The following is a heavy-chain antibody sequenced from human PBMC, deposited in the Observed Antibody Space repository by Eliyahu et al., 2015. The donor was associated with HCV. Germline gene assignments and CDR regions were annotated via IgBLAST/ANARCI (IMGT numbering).Heavy chain of an antibody. CDR2: IRSKTXGXTI. CDR3: TTEAYAAHKF. V-gene: IGHV3-15*01. CDR1: GFTFSNAW. Sequence: EVQLVESGGGLVKPGGSLRLSCAASGFTFSNAWMTWVRQAPGKGLEWVGHIRSKTXGXTIDYAAPVKGRFIISRDDSKNTLFLDMNSLRSEDTAVYYCTTEAYAAHKFWGQGTLVTVSS. J-gene: IGHJ4*02. D-gene: IGHD4-17*01.